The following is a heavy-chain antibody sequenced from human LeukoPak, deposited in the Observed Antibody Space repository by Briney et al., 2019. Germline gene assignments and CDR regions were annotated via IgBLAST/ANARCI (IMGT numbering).Heavy chain of an antibody. CDR2: IYYSGST. J-gene: IGHJ4*02. Sequence: SETLSLTCTVSGGSLSSYYWSWIRQPPGKGLEWIGYIYYSGSTNYNPSLKSRVTISVDTSKNQFSLKLSSVTAADTAVYYCARVVGANYDYWGQGTLVTVSS. CDR1: GGSLSSYY. CDR3: ARVVGANYDY. V-gene: IGHV4-59*01. D-gene: IGHD1-26*01.